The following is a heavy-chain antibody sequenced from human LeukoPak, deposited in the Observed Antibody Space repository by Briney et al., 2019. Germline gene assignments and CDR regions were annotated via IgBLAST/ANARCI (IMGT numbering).Heavy chain of an antibody. CDR1: GGSISSGGYS. V-gene: IGHV4-30-2*01. D-gene: IGHD6-13*01. Sequence: SETLSLTCAVSGGSISSGGYSWSWIRQPPGKGLEWIGYIYHSGSTYYNPSLKSRVTISVDRSKNQFSLKLSSVTAADTAVYYCARGNSSSWPLDYWGQGTLVTVSS. CDR2: IYHSGST. J-gene: IGHJ4*02. CDR3: ARGNSSSWPLDY.